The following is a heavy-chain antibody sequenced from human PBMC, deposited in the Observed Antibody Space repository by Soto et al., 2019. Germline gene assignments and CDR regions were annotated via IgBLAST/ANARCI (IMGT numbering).Heavy chain of an antibody. Sequence: ESLTISCRCSGYSFTRYWIGWVRQMPGKGLEWMGIIYPGDSDTRYSPSFQGQVTISADKSISTAYLQWSSLKASDTAMYYCARLTVTTNYFDYWGQGTLVTVSS. D-gene: IGHD4-17*01. V-gene: IGHV5-51*01. CDR2: IYPGDSDT. CDR1: GYSFTRYW. J-gene: IGHJ4*02. CDR3: ARLTVTTNYFDY.